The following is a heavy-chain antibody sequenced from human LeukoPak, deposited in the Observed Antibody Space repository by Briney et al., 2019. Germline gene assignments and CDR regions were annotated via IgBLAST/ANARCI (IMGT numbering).Heavy chain of an antibody. CDR3: GKEMTSMVTVEY. CDR1: GFTFSTSA. Sequence: GGSLRPSCVASGFTFSTSAMSWVRQAPGKGLEWVSAISGSGGKTYYADSVKGRFTISGDNSQNTLYLYMNSLRADDTAVYYCGKEMTSMVTVEYWGQGTLVTVSS. J-gene: IGHJ4*02. V-gene: IGHV3-23*01. CDR2: ISGSGGKT. D-gene: IGHD5-18*01.